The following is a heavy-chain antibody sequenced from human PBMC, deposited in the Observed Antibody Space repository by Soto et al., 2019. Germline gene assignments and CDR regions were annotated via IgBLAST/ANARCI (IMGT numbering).Heavy chain of an antibody. D-gene: IGHD6-13*01. V-gene: IGHV3-23*01. J-gene: IGHJ4*02. CDR2: IGSHAGGT. CDR3: AGLDYSSSRY. CDR1: GFTFSSYA. Sequence: GGSLRLSCAASGFTFSSYAMTWVCQSPGKGLEWVSSIGSHAGGTYYADSVKGRFAISRDNSKNMLYLQMNSLRVEDTAVYYCAGLDYSSSRYWGRGTLVTVSS.